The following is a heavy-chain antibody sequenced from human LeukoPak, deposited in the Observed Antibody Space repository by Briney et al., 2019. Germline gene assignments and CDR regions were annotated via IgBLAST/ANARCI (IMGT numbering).Heavy chain of an antibody. Sequence: GGSLRLSCAASGFTFSSYSMNWVRQAPGKGLEWVSSMSSSSRYIYYADSVKGRFTISRDNAKNSLYLQMNSLRAEDTAVYYCARFGIEAPRSFLDYWGQGTLVTVSS. V-gene: IGHV3-21*01. CDR2: MSSSSRYI. CDR1: GFTFSSYS. CDR3: ARFGIEAPRSFLDY. D-gene: IGHD6-13*01. J-gene: IGHJ4*02.